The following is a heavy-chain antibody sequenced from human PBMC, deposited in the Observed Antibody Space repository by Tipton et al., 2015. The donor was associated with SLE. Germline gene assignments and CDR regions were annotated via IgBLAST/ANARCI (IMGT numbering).Heavy chain of an antibody. D-gene: IGHD6-19*01. CDR3: ARATAVAEFFY. V-gene: IGHV4-38-2*01. Sequence: TLSLTCAVSRSSISTAYYWGWIRQSPGRGLEWVGGYYYTGNTYYNPSLKSRVTIAVDTAKNHVFLKLTSVTAADTAVYYCARATAVAEFFYWGQGALVTVSS. CDR1: RSSISTAYY. CDR2: YYYTGNT. J-gene: IGHJ4*02.